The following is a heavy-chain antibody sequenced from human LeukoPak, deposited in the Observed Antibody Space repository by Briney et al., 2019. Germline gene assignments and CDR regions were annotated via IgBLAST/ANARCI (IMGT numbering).Heavy chain of an antibody. CDR2: IKQDGSET. CDR3: ARGRYSGHMYYFDC. CDR1: GFTFSRYW. Sequence: GGSLRLSCAASGFTFSRYWMTWVRQAPGKGLEWVANIKQDGSETYYVDAVKGRFTISRDNAKNSLYLQMNSLRVDDTAVYFCARGRYSGHMYYFDCWGQGTLVTVSS. V-gene: IGHV3-7*01. D-gene: IGHD5-12*01. J-gene: IGHJ4*02.